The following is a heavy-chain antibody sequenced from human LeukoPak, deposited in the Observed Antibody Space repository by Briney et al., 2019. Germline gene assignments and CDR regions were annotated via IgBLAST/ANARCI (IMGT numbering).Heavy chain of an antibody. CDR3: ARERGISFDY. CDR1: GIIFSSYW. Sequence: PGGSLRLSCAVSGIIFSSYWMHWVRQVPGKGLVWVSRINSDVSITNYADSVKGRFTISRDNAKNTLYLQMNSLRDEDTAIYYCARERGISFDYWGQGTLVIVSS. D-gene: IGHD3-16*01. J-gene: IGHJ4*02. V-gene: IGHV3-74*01. CDR2: INSDVSIT.